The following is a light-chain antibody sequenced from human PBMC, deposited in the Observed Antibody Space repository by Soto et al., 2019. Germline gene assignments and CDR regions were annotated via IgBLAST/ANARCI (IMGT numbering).Light chain of an antibody. Sequence: EFVLTQSPGTLSLSPGERATLSCRASQTVRNNYLAWYQQKPGQAPRLLIYDASSRATGIPDRFSGSGSGTDFTLTISRLEPDDSAVYYCHHYDSSPPYTFGQGTKVDIK. CDR2: DAS. CDR1: QTVRNNY. V-gene: IGKV3-20*01. CDR3: HHYDSSPPYT. J-gene: IGKJ2*01.